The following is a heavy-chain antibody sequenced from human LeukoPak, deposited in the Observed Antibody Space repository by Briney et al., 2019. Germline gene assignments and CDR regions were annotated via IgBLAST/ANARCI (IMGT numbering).Heavy chain of an antibody. Sequence: GGSLRLSCAASGFTFSSYTMSWVRQAPGKGLEWVSTITTSDGNTYYADSVKGRFTVSRDNSKDTLYLQMNSLRAEDTAVYYCAKGSLYGLVFDYWGQGTLVTVSS. CDR2: ITTSDGNT. CDR1: GFTFSSYT. D-gene: IGHD3-16*02. J-gene: IGHJ4*02. V-gene: IGHV3-23*01. CDR3: AKGSLYGLVFDY.